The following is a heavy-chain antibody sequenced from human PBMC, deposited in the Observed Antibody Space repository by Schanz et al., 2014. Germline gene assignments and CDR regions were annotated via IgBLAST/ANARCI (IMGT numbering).Heavy chain of an antibody. CDR2: ISFSGYT. CDR3: ARAVGATNLDY. CDR1: GDSISRGGYY. Sequence: QLQLQESGPGLVKPSQTLSLTCAVSGDSISRGGYYWSWLRQHPGKGLEWIGYISFSGYTYYSPTLKSRVTMSLDTSKNQFSLMLTSVNVADTAVYYCARAVGATNLDYWGQGTVVTVSS. D-gene: IGHD1-26*01. V-gene: IGHV4-31*11. J-gene: IGHJ4*02.